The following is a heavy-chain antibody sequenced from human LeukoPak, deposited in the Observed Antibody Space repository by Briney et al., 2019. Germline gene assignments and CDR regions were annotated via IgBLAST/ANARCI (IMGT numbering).Heavy chain of an antibody. J-gene: IGHJ4*02. D-gene: IGHD3-22*01. CDR2: ISWNTGSM. Sequence: GGSLRLSCAASGFTFDDYAMHWVRQAPGKGLEWVSGISWNTGSMGYADSVKGRFTISRDNAKNSLYLQMNSLRPEDTALYYCAKGYYYDSNGYCFDYWGQGTLVTVSS. CDR3: AKGYYYDSNGYCFDY. CDR1: GFTFDDYA. V-gene: IGHV3-9*01.